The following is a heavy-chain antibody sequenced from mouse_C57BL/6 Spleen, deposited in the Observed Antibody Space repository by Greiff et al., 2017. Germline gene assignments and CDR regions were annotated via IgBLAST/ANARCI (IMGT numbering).Heavy chain of an antibody. J-gene: IGHJ4*01. Sequence: EVQLQQSGPELVKPGASVKISCKASGYTFTDYYMNWVKQSHGKSLEWIGDINPNNGGTSYNQKFKGKATLTVDKSSSTAYMELRSLTSEDSAVXYCARGGCAMDYWGQGTSVTVSS. CDR1: GYTFTDYY. CDR2: INPNNGGT. CDR3: ARGGCAMDY. V-gene: IGHV1-26*01.